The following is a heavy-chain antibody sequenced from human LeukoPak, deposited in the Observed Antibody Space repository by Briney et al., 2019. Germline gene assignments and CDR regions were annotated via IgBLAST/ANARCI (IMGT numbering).Heavy chain of an antibody. V-gene: IGHV3-23*01. CDR3: AKELHGSGNYAFDY. Sequence: GGSLRLSCAASGFTFSSYWMSWVRQAPGKGLEWVSTVSVNGGTTYYADYVKGRFTISRDNSNNTLYLQMNSLRAEDTAVYFCAKELHGSGNYAFDYWGQGTLVTVSS. CDR2: VSVNGGTT. D-gene: IGHD3-10*01. J-gene: IGHJ4*02. CDR1: GFTFSSYW.